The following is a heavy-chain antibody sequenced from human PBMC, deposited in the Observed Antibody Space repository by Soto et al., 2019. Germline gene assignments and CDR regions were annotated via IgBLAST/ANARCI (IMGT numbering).Heavy chain of an antibody. CDR3: ARAVTWGLDV. CDR1: GFTFSLYS. J-gene: IGHJ6*01. D-gene: IGHD3-10*01. Sequence: EVQLVESGGGLVQPGGSLRLSCAASGFTFSLYSMSWVRQAPGKGLEWVSYISRSSTGIHYADSVKGRFTISRDDVSNSMHLQMNSLRDGDTAVYYCARAVTWGLDVWGQGTTVSISS. V-gene: IGHV3-48*02. CDR2: ISRSSTGI.